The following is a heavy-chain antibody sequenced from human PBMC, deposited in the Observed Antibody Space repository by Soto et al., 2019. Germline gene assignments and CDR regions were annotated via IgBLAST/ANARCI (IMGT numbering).Heavy chain of an antibody. D-gene: IGHD6-13*01. CDR1: GYTFTGYY. Sequence: ASVKVSCKASGYTFTGYYMDWVRQAPGQGLEWMGWINPNSGGTNYAQKFQGRVTMTRDTSISTAYMELSRLRSDDTAVYYCAREGRGSSSWYGVDYGMDVWGQGTTVTVSS. CDR2: INPNSGGT. J-gene: IGHJ6*02. CDR3: AREGRGSSSWYGVDYGMDV. V-gene: IGHV1-2*02.